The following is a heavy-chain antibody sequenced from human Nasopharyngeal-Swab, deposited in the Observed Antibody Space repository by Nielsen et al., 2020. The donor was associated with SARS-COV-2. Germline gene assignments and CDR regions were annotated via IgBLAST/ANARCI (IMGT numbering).Heavy chain of an antibody. V-gene: IGHV3-7*03. J-gene: IGHJ5*02. CDR1: GVTFSRHW. Sequence: GESLKISCAGTGVTFSRHWMSWVRQAPGRGLEWVAHTKEDGTETHYVDSVRGRFTVSRDNAKNSFFLQMNSLRAEDTAVYFCARDGRDGAVSSWGQGTLVTVSS. D-gene: IGHD5-24*01. CDR3: ARDGRDGAVSS. CDR2: TKEDGTET.